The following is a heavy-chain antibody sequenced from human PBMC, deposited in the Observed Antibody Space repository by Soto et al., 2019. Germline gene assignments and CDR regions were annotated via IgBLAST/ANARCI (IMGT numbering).Heavy chain of an antibody. V-gene: IGHV2-5*02. CDR1: GFSLTTSGVG. CDR2: IYWDDDK. Sequence: SGPTLRNPTQTLTLTCTFSGFSLTTSGVGVGWIRQPPGKALEWLALIYWDDDKRYSPSLKSRLTITKDTSKNQVVLTMTNMDPVDTATYYCAHSLIGYYYDSSGSNWFDPWGQGTLVTVSS. J-gene: IGHJ5*02. CDR3: AHSLIGYYYDSSGSNWFDP. D-gene: IGHD3-22*01.